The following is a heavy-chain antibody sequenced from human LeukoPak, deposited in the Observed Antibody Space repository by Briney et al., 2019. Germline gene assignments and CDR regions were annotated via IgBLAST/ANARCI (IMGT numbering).Heavy chain of an antibody. CDR3: AREGLRVWYFDL. CDR1: GFTLDDYG. J-gene: IGHJ2*01. CDR2: INWNGGST. D-gene: IGHD5-12*01. V-gene: IGHV3-20*04. Sequence: GGSLRLSCAASGFTLDDYGMSWVRHAPGKGLEWVSGINWNGGSTVYADSVKGRFTISRDNAKNSLYLQMNSLRAEDTALYYCAREGLRVWYFDLWGRGTLVTVSS.